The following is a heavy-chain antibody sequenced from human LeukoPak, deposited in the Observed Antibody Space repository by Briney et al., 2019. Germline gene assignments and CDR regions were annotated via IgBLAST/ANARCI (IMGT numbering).Heavy chain of an antibody. J-gene: IGHJ3*02. V-gene: IGHV4-38-2*02. Sequence: PSETLSLTCTVSRYSISNAYYWGWIRQPPGKGLEWIGSIYHSGTTYYNPSLKSRVTISVDTSKNQFSLKLTSVTAADTAVYYCARDDYSATYYHNDAFDIWGQGTMDTVSS. CDR1: RYSISNAYY. CDR3: ARDDYSATYYHNDAFDI. CDR2: IYHSGTT. D-gene: IGHD4-11*01.